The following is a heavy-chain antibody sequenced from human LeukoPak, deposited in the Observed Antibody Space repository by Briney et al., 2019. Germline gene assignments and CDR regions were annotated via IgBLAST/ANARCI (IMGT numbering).Heavy chain of an antibody. CDR3: ARERDMYDILTGYPIGGVYYMDV. V-gene: IGHV3-21*01. CDR2: ISSSSSYI. CDR1: GFTFSSYS. Sequence: GGSLRLSCAASGFTFSSYSMNWVRQAPGKGLEWVSSISSSSSYIYYADSVKGRFTISRDNAKNSLYLQMNSLRAEDTAVYYCARERDMYDILTGYPIGGVYYMDVWGKGTTVTVSS. D-gene: IGHD3-9*01. J-gene: IGHJ6*03.